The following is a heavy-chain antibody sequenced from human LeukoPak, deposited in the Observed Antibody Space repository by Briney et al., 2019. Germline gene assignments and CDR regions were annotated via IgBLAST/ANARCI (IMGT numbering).Heavy chain of an antibody. V-gene: IGHV1-8*03. CDR2: MNPNSGNT. Sequence: ASVKVSCKASGYTFTSYDINWVRQATGQGLEWMGWMNPNSGNTGYAQKFQGRVTITRNTSISTAYMELSRLRSDDTAVYYCARGFGSSSGFDPWGQGTLVTVSS. D-gene: IGHD6-6*01. CDR3: ARGFGSSSGFDP. CDR1: GYTFTSYD. J-gene: IGHJ5*02.